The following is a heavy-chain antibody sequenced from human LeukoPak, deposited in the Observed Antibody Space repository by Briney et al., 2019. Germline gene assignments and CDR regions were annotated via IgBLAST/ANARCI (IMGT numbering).Heavy chain of an antibody. V-gene: IGHV4-61*02. D-gene: IGHD1-14*01. CDR2: IYTSGST. CDR3: AWTRGPRWAVRRPNHDAFDI. Sequence: SETLSLTCSVSGDSISSGSYYWSWIRQPAGKGLEWIGRIYTSGSTNYIPSLKSRLTISVDTSKNQFSLKLSSVTAADTAVYYCAWTRGPRWAVRRPNHDAFDIWGQGTMVTVSS. CDR1: GDSISSGSYY. J-gene: IGHJ3*02.